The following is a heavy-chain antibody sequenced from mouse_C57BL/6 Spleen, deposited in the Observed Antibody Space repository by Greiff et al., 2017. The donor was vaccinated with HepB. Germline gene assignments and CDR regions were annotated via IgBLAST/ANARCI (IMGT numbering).Heavy chain of an antibody. CDR1: GFNIKDYY. CDR2: IDPEDGET. J-gene: IGHJ2*01. Sequence: EVQLQQSGAELVKPGASVKLSCTASGFNIKDYYMHWVKQRTEQGLERIGRIDPEDGETKYAPKIQGKATITADTSSNTAYLQLSSLTSEDTAVYYCARGMYYGTDFDYWGQGTTLTVSS. D-gene: IGHD1-1*01. V-gene: IGHV14-2*01. CDR3: ARGMYYGTDFDY.